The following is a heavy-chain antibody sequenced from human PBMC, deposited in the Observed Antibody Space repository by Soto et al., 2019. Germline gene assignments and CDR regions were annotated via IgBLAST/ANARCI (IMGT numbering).Heavy chain of an antibody. V-gene: IGHV2-5*01. Sequence: QITLKESGPALVKPTETRTLTCTFSGFSLSTGGGAVGWIRQPPGKALEWLALIYANGNEAYSSSLRNRRTITKHTSKIQVVLTLTNMDPVDPATYYCAHRRSVASRCWFDPRGQGTLVIVSS. CDR2: IYANGNE. CDR3: AHRRSVASRCWFDP. CDR1: GFSLSTGGGA. D-gene: IGHD6-6*01. J-gene: IGHJ5*02.